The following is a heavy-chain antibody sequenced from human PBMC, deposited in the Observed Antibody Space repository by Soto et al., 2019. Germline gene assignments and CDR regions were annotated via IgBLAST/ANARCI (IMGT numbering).Heavy chain of an antibody. Sequence: QLQLQESGPGLVKPSETLSLTCTVSGGSISSSSYYWGWIRQPPGKGLEWIGSIYYSGSTYYNPSLKCPVTISEDTSTNQLSLNLSSATDAAADVYYCARRSLGLGWFDPWGQGTLVTVSS. D-gene: IGHD1-26*01. CDR2: IYYSGST. J-gene: IGHJ5*02. V-gene: IGHV4-39*01. CDR1: GGSISSSSYY. CDR3: ARRSLGLGWFDP.